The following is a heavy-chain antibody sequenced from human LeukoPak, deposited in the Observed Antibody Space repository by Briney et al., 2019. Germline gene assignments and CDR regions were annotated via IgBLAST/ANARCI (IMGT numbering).Heavy chain of an antibody. Sequence: SGTLSLTCTVSGASITSGYYWVWIRQPPGRGLQWIGSIYYTGSTYYNPTLKSRVTISVDTSKNQFSLRLSSVTAADTAVYYCARGGDGGLMGENWFDPWGQGTLVTVSS. CDR1: GASITSGYY. D-gene: IGHD4-23*01. V-gene: IGHV4-38-2*02. J-gene: IGHJ5*02. CDR2: IYYTGST. CDR3: ARGGDGGLMGENWFDP.